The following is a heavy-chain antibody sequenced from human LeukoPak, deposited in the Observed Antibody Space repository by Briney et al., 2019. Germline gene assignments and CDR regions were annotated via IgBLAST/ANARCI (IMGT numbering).Heavy chain of an antibody. Sequence: GASVKVSCKASGYTFTSYGISWVRQAPGQGLEWMGWISAYNGNTNYAQKLQGRVTMTTDTSTSTAYMELRSLRSDDTALYYCARDQYYYDSSGYYREYFQHWGQGTLVTVSS. V-gene: IGHV1-18*01. D-gene: IGHD3-22*01. CDR1: GYTFTSYG. CDR3: ARDQYYYDSSGYYREYFQH. CDR2: ISAYNGNT. J-gene: IGHJ1*01.